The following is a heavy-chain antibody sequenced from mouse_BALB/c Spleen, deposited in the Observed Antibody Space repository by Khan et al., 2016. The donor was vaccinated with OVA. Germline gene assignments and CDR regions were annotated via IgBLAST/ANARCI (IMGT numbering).Heavy chain of an antibody. CDR3: ARSNGNYWFAY. D-gene: IGHD2-1*01. Sequence: QIQLVQSGPELKKPGETVKISCKASGYTFTNYGMNWVKQAPGKGLKWMGWINTYTGEPTYADDFKGRFAFSLETSASTAYLQINNLKNEDTATYFCARSNGNYWFAYWGQGTLSTVSA. V-gene: IGHV9-3-1*01. CDR1: GYTFTNYG. CDR2: INTYTGEP. J-gene: IGHJ3*01.